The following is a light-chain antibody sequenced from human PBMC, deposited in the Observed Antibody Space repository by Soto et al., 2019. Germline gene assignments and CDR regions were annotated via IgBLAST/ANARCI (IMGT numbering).Light chain of an antibody. CDR2: KVP. Sequence: DVVVTQSPLSLPGTLGQPASISCRSSQSLVNGEGNTYLSWFQQRPGQSPRRLIYKVPNRESGVPERFSGSGSGTDFTLKIARVEAEDVGVYYCLQNTHWPFTVGGGTKVEI. J-gene: IGKJ4*01. CDR1: QSLVNGEGNTY. CDR3: LQNTHWPFT. V-gene: IGKV2-30*01.